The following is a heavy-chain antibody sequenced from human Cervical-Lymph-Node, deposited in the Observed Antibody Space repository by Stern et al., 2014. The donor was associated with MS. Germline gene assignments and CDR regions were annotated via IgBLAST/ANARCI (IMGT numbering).Heavy chain of an antibody. D-gene: IGHD3-22*01. CDR3: ARVSESYYYHSWWWFDP. V-gene: IGHV1-46*01. Sequence: VHLVESGAEVKKPGASVKVSCKASGYTFTSYYMHWVRQAPGQGLEWMGIINPSGGNTNYAQKFQGRVTMTRDTSTSTVYMELSSLRSEDTAVYYCARVSESYYYHSWWWFDPWGQGTLVTVSS. CDR2: INPSGGNT. CDR1: GYTFTSYY. J-gene: IGHJ5*02.